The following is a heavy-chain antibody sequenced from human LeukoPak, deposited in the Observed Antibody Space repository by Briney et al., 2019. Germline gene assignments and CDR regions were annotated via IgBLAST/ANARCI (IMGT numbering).Heavy chain of an antibody. CDR3: AARPGEVAVPYDY. CDR2: IIPGDYVT. J-gene: IGHJ4*02. V-gene: IGHV3-23*01. D-gene: IGHD2-15*01. Sequence: LXXXSLIIPGDYVTYYRDSVKGRFTISRDSSKKTLYLQMHSLRAEDTAVYYCAARPGEVAVPYDYWGQGTLVTVSS.